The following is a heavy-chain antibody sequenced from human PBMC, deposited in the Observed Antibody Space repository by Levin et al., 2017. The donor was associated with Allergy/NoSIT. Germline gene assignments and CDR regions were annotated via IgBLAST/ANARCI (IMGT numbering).Heavy chain of an antibody. CDR2: ISYDGSNK. J-gene: IGHJ4*02. D-gene: IGHD2-21*01. CDR3: AKGAIIGVTSNFDY. V-gene: IGHV3-30*18. CDR1: GFTFSSYG. Sequence: GGSLRLSCAASGFTFSSYGMHWVRQAPGKGLEWVAVISYDGSNKYYADSVKGRFTISRDNSKNTLYLQMNSLRAEDTAVYYCAKGAIIGVTSNFDYWGQGTLVTVSS.